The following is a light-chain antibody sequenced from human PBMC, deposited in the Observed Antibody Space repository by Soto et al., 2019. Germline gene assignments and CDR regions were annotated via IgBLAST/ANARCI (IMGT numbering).Light chain of an antibody. V-gene: IGKV1-12*01. Sequence: DLQMTQSPSTLSASVGARVTITCRASQSISSWLAWYQQKPGKAPKLLIYTASSLQSGVPSRFSGSGYGTDFTLTISSLQPEDFATYYCQQADSFPLTFGGGTKVDI. J-gene: IGKJ4*01. CDR3: QQADSFPLT. CDR1: QSISSW. CDR2: TAS.